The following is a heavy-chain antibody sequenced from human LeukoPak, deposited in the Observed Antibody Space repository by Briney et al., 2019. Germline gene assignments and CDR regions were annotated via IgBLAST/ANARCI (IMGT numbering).Heavy chain of an antibody. CDR2: ISGSGSST. CDR1: GFTVSSNY. J-gene: IGHJ6*02. Sequence: GGSLRLSCAASGFTVSSNYMSWVRQAPGKGLEWVSGISGSGSSTYYADSVKGRFTISRDNSKNTLYLQVNNLRAEDTAVYYCAKARAYCSGGDCPGGYYYGMDVWGQGTTVTVSS. V-gene: IGHV3-23*01. CDR3: AKARAYCSGGDCPGGYYYGMDV. D-gene: IGHD2-15*01.